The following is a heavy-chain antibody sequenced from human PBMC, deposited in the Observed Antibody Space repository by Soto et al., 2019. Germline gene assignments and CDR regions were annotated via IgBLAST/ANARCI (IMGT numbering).Heavy chain of an antibody. CDR2: IYPGDSDT. CDR3: ARLTLERRLYYYGMDV. Sequence: PGESLKISCKGSGYSFTDYWIAWVRQMPGKGLEWMGIIYPGDSDTRYSPSFQGQVTISVDKSISTAYLQWSSLEASDTAMYYCARLTLERRLYYYGMDVWGQGTTVTVSS. D-gene: IGHD1-1*01. J-gene: IGHJ6*02. V-gene: IGHV5-51*01. CDR1: GYSFTDYW.